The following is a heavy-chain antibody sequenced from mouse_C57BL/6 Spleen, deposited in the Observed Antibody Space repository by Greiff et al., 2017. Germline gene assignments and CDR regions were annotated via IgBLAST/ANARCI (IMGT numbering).Heavy chain of an antibody. Sequence: EVHLVESGGGLVQPGGSLKLSCAASGFTFSDYYMYWVRQTPEKRLEWVAYISNGGGSTYYPDTVKGRFTISRDNAKNTLYLQMSRLKSEDTAMYYCARNGNSLHYFDYWGQGTTLTVSS. CDR2: ISNGGGST. J-gene: IGHJ2*01. CDR1: GFTFSDYY. D-gene: IGHD2-1*01. V-gene: IGHV5-12*01. CDR3: ARNGNSLHYFDY.